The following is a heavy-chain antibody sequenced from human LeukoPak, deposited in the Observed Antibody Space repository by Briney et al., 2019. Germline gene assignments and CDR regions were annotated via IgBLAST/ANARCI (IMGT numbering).Heavy chain of an antibody. D-gene: IGHD6-13*01. J-gene: IGHJ4*02. CDR2: IYYSGST. CDR1: GGSISSYY. Sequence: SETLSLTCTVSGGSISSYYWSWIRQPPGKGLEWIGYIYYSGSTNYNPSLKSRVTISVDTSKNQFSLKVSSVTAADTAVYFCARLTAAGRRSDYWGQGTLVTVSS. V-gene: IGHV4-59*08. CDR3: ARLTAAGRRSDY.